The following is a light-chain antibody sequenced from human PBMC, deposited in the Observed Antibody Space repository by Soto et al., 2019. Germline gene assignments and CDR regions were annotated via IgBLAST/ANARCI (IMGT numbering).Light chain of an antibody. V-gene: IGKV1-5*03. CDR1: QSISSW. Sequence: DIQMTQSPSTLSASVGDRVTITCRASQSISSWLAWYQQKPGKAPKLLINKASSLESGVPSRFSGSGSGTEFTLTISSLQPDDFATYYCQHFNSYPWTVGQGTKAEIK. CDR2: KAS. J-gene: IGKJ1*01. CDR3: QHFNSYPWT.